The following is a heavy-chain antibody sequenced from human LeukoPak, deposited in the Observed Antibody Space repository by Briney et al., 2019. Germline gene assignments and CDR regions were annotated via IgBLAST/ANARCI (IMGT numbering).Heavy chain of an antibody. CDR3: ARDGVYSGSYTGFDY. Sequence: SETLSLTCSVSGDSSSSYYWSWIRQPAGKGLEWIGRITTSGSTNYNPSLKSRVTMSVDTSKNQFSLKRSSVTAADTAVYYCARDGVYSGSYTGFDYWGQGTLVTVSS. CDR2: ITTSGST. V-gene: IGHV4-4*07. CDR1: GDSSSSYY. J-gene: IGHJ4*02. D-gene: IGHD1-26*01.